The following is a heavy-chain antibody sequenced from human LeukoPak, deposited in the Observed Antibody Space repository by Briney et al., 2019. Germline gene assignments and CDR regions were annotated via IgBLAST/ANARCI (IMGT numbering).Heavy chain of an antibody. CDR2: IGSSGSTI. J-gene: IGHJ3*01. CDR1: GFTFSTYE. D-gene: IGHD1-26*01. V-gene: IGHV3-48*03. CDR3: AVEYTGSKQDAFDP. Sequence: GGSLRLSCEASGFTFSTYEMNWVRQTPGKGLEWVSCIGSSGSTIYYADSVKGRFTISRDNGKNSLYLQMNSLRAEDTAVYYCAVEYTGSKQDAFDPWGQGTTVTVSS.